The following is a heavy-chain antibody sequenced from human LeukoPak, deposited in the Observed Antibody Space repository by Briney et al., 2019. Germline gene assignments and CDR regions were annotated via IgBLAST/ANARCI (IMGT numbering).Heavy chain of an antibody. Sequence: SETLSLTCTVSGGSISNYYWSWIRQPPGKGLEWIGNIYSSGSTHYNPSLKSRVTISLDTSKIQFSLKLSSVTAADTAVYYCARESTNSGGFDIWGQGTMVTVSS. D-gene: IGHD2-15*01. V-gene: IGHV4-4*09. CDR3: ARESTNSGGFDI. CDR1: GGSISNYY. J-gene: IGHJ3*02. CDR2: IYSSGST.